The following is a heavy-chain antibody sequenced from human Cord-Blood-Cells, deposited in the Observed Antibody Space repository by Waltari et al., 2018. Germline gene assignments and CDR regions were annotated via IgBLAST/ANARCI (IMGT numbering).Heavy chain of an antibody. D-gene: IGHD6-19*01. V-gene: IGHV2-5*02. CDR2: IYWDDDK. J-gene: IGHJ4*02. Sequence: QITLKESGPTLVKPTQTLTLTCTFSGFSLSTSGVGVGWIRQPPGKALEWPALIYWDDDKRYSPSLKSRLTITKDASKNQLVLTMTNMDPMDTATCYCAHISGWYGGGYWGQGTLVTVSS. CDR3: AHISGWYGGGY. CDR1: GFSLSTSGVG.